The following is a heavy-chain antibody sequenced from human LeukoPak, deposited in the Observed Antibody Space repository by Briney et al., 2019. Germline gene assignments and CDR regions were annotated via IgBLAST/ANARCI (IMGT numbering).Heavy chain of an antibody. V-gene: IGHV3-23*01. CDR2: ISNSGGSA. D-gene: IGHD3-3*01. CDR1: GFTFNSYW. J-gene: IGHJ4*02. CDR3: ARDWSHRCFDY. Sequence: GGSLRLSCAASGFTFNSYWMHWVRQAPGKGLVWVSTISNSGGSAYYADSVKGRFTISRDNSKNTLYLQMNSLRAEDTAVYYCARDWSHRCFDYWGQGTLVTVSS.